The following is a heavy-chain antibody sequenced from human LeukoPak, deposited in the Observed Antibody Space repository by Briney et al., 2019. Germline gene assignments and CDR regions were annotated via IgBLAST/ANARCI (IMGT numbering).Heavy chain of an antibody. D-gene: IGHD3-10*01. V-gene: IGHV3-11*01. CDR1: GFTFTDYY. CDR2: IGPSGTTI. CDR3: ARDARGAFDI. Sequence: TGGSLRLSCTAPGFTFTDYYVSWIRQAPGKGLEWLSYIGPSGTTIIYAGSVKGRFTISRDNAKNSLYLQMNGLRAEDTAMYHCARDARGAFDIWGQGTMVSVSS. J-gene: IGHJ3*02.